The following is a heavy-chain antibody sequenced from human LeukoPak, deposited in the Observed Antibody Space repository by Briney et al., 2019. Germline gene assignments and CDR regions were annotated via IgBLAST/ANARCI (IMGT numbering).Heavy chain of an antibody. CDR1: GYTFTGYY. Sequence: ASVKVSCKASGYTFTGYYMHWVRQAPGQGLEWMGWINPNSGGTNYAQKFQGRVTMTMDTSISTAYMELSSLRSEDTAVYYCAREVRGYYLPSHAFDIWGQGTMDTVSS. CDR3: AREVRGYYLPSHAFDI. J-gene: IGHJ3*02. V-gene: IGHV1-2*02. D-gene: IGHD3-10*01. CDR2: INPNSGGT.